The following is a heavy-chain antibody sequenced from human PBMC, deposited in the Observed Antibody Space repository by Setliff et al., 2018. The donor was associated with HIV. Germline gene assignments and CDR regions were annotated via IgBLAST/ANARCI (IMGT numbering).Heavy chain of an antibody. J-gene: IGHJ4*02. Sequence: LSLSCAASGFTFSTSEMSWVRQAPGKGLEWVAKTKQDGSEKYYVDSVKGRFTISRDNAKNSLYLQMNSLRAEDTAMYYCARDWRSGYDLNFDYWGQGTLVTVSS. V-gene: IGHV3-7*01. CDR2: TKQDGSEK. CDR3: ARDWRSGYDLNFDY. CDR1: GFTFSTSE. D-gene: IGHD5-12*01.